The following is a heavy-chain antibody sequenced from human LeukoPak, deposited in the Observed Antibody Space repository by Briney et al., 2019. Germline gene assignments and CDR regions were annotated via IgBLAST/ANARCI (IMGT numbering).Heavy chain of an antibody. D-gene: IGHD6-19*01. CDR1: GGSISSGGYY. CDR2: IYYSGST. V-gene: IGHV4-31*03. J-gene: IGHJ4*02. CDR3: ARVLAVAGNDY. Sequence: SQTLSLTCTVSGGSISSGGYYWSWLRQHPGKGLEWIGYIYYSGSTYYNPSLKSRVTISVDTSKNQFSLKLSSVTAADTAVYYCARVLAVAGNDYWGQGTLVTVSS.